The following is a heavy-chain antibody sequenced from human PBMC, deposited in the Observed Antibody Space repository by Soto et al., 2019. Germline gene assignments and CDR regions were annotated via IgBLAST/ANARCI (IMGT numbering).Heavy chain of an antibody. D-gene: IGHD6-19*01. CDR2: ISGSGGST. CDR3: AKVKGIAVAGTVSDHEGFDY. CDR1: GFTFSSYA. Sequence: EVQLLESGGGLVQPGGSLRLSCAASGFTFSSYAMSWVRQAPGKGLEWVSAISGSGGSTYYADSVKGRFTISRDNSKNRLYLQMNSLRAEDTAVYYCAKVKGIAVAGTVSDHEGFDYWGQGTLVTVSS. J-gene: IGHJ4*02. V-gene: IGHV3-23*01.